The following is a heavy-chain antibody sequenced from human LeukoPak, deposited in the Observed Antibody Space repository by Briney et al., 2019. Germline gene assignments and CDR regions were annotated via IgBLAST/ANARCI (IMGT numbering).Heavy chain of an antibody. CDR2: ISYDGSNK. J-gene: IGHJ4*02. D-gene: IGHD6-13*01. Sequence: SGGSLRLSCAASGFTFSSYSVHWVRQAPGKGLEWVAVISYDGSNKYYADSVKGRFTISRDTSKNTLYLQMNSLRAEDTAMYYCVRDRCSTCHYFDRWGQGTLVTVSS. CDR3: VRDRCSTCHYFDR. V-gene: IGHV3-30-3*01. CDR1: GFTFSSYS.